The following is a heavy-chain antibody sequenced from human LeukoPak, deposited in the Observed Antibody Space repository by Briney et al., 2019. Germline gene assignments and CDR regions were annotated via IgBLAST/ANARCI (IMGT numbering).Heavy chain of an antibody. J-gene: IGHJ4*02. Sequence: SGTLSLTCTVSGGSISSSSYYWGWIRQPPGKGLEWIGSIYYSGSTYYNPSLKSRVTISVDTSKNQFSLKLSSVTAADTAVYYCARLYSSSWYVGKELAFDYWGQGTLVTVSS. CDR3: ARLYSSSWYVGKELAFDY. CDR1: GGSISSSSYY. V-gene: IGHV4-39*01. D-gene: IGHD6-13*01. CDR2: IYYSGST.